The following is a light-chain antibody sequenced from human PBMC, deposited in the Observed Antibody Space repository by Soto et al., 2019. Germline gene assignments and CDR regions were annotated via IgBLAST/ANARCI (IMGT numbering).Light chain of an antibody. J-gene: IGLJ1*01. CDR3: SAYTVSRTYV. CDR1: SSDVGAFYY. V-gene: IGLV2-14*01. Sequence: QSVLTQPASVSGSPGQSITISCTGTSSDVGAFYYVSWYQQHPGKAPKLMISEVSSRPSGVSYRFSGSKSGNTASLTISGLQGEDEADYYCSAYTVSRTYVFGTGTKVTVL. CDR2: EVS.